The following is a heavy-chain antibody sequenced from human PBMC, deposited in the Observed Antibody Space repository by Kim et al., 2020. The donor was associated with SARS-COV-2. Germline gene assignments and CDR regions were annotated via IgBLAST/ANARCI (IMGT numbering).Heavy chain of an antibody. CDR3: ARVYSSSSGRNWFDP. V-gene: IGHV1-3*01. Sequence: QKFQGRVTITRATSASTAYMELSSLRSEDTAVYYCARVYSSSSGRNWFDPWGQGTLVTVSS. J-gene: IGHJ5*02. D-gene: IGHD6-13*01.